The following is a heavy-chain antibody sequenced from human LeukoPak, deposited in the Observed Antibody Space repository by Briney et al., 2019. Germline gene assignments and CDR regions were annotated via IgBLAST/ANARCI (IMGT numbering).Heavy chain of an antibody. CDR1: GFTFSSYA. CDR2: ISGGGGIT. Sequence: GGSLRLSCAASGFTFSSYAMSWVRQTAGKGLEWVSAISGGGGITYYADSVKGRFTISRDNSKDTLFLQMHSLRPGDTAVYYCVREDTPATANYWGQGTLVTISS. D-gene: IGHD2-21*02. J-gene: IGHJ4*02. V-gene: IGHV3-23*01. CDR3: VREDTPATANY.